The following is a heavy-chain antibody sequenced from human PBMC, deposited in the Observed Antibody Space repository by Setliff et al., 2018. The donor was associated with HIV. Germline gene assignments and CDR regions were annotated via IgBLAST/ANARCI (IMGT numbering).Heavy chain of an antibody. J-gene: IGHJ4*02. CDR1: GGSISRSSYY. CDR3: ARGTGSYGSDY. CDR2: IYYSGTT. V-gene: IGHV4-39*01. Sequence: PSETLSLTCTVSGGSISRSSYYWGWIRQPPGKGLEWIASIYYSGTTFYNPSLKSRVTIFVDTSKNQSSLRLSSVTAADTAVYYCARGTGSYGSDYWGQGTLVTVSS. D-gene: IGHD5-18*01.